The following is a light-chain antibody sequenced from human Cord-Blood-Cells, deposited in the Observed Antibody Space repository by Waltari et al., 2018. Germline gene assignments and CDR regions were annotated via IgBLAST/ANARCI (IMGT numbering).Light chain of an antibody. CDR3: QQYGSSPRT. Sequence: EIVLTQSPGTLSLSPGERATLSCRASQSVSSSYLAWYQQKPGQAPRLLIYGASSRATGIPDSFSCSGSGTDFTLTISRLEPEDFAVYYCQQYGSSPRTFGQGTKVEIK. J-gene: IGKJ1*01. CDR2: GAS. CDR1: QSVSSSY. V-gene: IGKV3-20*01.